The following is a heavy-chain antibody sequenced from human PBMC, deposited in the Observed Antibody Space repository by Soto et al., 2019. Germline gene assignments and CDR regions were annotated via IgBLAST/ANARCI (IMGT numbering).Heavy chain of an antibody. CDR1: GYTFTGYY. V-gene: IGHV1-2*04. CDR3: ARGHRDYYYMDV. CDR2: INPNSGGT. J-gene: IGHJ6*03. Sequence: ASVKVSCKASGYTFTGYYMHWVRQAPGQGLEWMGWINPNSGGTNYAEKFQGWVTMTRDTSISTAYMELSRLRSDDTAVYYCARGHRDYYYMDVWGKGTTVTVSS.